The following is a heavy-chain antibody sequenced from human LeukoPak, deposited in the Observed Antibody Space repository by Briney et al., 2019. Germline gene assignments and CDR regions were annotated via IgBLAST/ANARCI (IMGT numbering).Heavy chain of an antibody. D-gene: IGHD2-15*01. J-gene: IGHJ4*02. Sequence: GGSLRLSCAVSGFTFYNYGMSWVRQAPGKGLEWVSAITASGAATYIADSVKGRFVISREDAKNSLYLQMNSLRAGDTAVYYCARRRGVSAYLDYRGQGTLVTVSS. CDR3: ARRRGVSAYLDY. V-gene: IGHV3-23*01. CDR1: GFTFYNYG. CDR2: ITASGAAT.